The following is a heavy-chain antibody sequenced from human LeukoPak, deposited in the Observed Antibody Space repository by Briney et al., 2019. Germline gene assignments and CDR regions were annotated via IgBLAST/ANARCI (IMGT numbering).Heavy chain of an antibody. CDR3: ARQKFGELSYDAFDI. V-gene: IGHV3-66*04. Sequence: PGGSLRLSCAASGFTVSSNYMSWVRQAPGKGLKWVSVIYSGGSTYYADSVKGRFTISRDNSKNTLYLQMNSLRAEDTALYYCARQKFGELSYDAFDIWGQGTMVTVSS. J-gene: IGHJ3*02. D-gene: IGHD3-10*01. CDR2: IYSGGST. CDR1: GFTVSSNY.